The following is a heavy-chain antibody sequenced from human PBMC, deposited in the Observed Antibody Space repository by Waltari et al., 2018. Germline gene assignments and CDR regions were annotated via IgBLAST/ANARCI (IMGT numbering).Heavy chain of an antibody. CDR3: AREGDITGTGPGAFDI. J-gene: IGHJ3*02. V-gene: IGHV1-3*01. CDR2: INAGNGNT. Sequence: QVQLVQSGAEVKKPGAPVKVSCKASGYTFTSYAMHWVRQAPGQRLEWMGWINAGNGNTKYSQKFQGRVTITRDTSASTAYMELSSLRSEDTAVYYCAREGDITGTGPGAFDIWGQGTMVTVSS. D-gene: IGHD1-7*01. CDR1: GYTFTSYA.